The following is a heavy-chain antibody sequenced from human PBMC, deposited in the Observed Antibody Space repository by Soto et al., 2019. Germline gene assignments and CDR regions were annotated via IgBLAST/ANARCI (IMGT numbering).Heavy chain of an antibody. V-gene: IGHV3-48*01. J-gene: IGHJ3*02. Sequence: GGSMRLSCAASGFTFSSYAMHWVRQAPGKGLEYVSYISSSSSTIYYADSVKGRFTISRDNAKNSLYLQMNSLRAEDTAVYYCAREPLGYCSGGSCPNRAFDIWGQGTMVTVSS. D-gene: IGHD2-15*01. CDR3: AREPLGYCSGGSCPNRAFDI. CDR2: ISSSSSTI. CDR1: GFTFSSYA.